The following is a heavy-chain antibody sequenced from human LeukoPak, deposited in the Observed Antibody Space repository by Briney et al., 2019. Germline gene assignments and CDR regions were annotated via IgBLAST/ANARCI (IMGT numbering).Heavy chain of an antibody. CDR2: IYYSGST. D-gene: IGHD3-22*01. CDR1: GGSISSYY. J-gene: IGHJ4*02. CDR3: ARSTYWYDSSGYYTWYFDY. V-gene: IGHV4-59*08. Sequence: PSETLSLTCTVSGGSISSYYWSWIRQPPGRGLEWIGYIYYSGSTNYNPSLKSRVTISVDTSKDQFSLKLSSVTAADTAVYYCARSTYWYDSSGYYTWYFDYWGQGTLVTVSS.